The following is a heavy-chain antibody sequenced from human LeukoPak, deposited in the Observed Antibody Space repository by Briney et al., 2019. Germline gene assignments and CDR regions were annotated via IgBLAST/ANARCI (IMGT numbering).Heavy chain of an antibody. CDR3: ARGHGIVVVPAAHDYYYYYMDV. D-gene: IGHD2-2*01. V-gene: IGHV4-59*12. Sequence: SETLSLTCTVSGGSISSYYWSWIRQPPGKGLEWIGYIYYSGSTNYNPSLKSRVTISVDTSKNQFSLKLSSVTAADTAVYYCARGHGIVVVPAAHDYYYYYMDVWGKGTTVTVSS. J-gene: IGHJ6*03. CDR1: GGSISSYY. CDR2: IYYSGST.